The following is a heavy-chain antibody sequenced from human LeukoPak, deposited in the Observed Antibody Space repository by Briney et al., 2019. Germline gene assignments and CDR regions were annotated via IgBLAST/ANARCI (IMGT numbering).Heavy chain of an antibody. CDR3: AADWSLSTAYNRFKF. CDR2: IKYDGSEK. Sequence: GGSLRLSCAASGFIFSNHWMTWVRQAPGKGLEWVANIKYDGSEKCYVESVKGRFTISRDNARNSLYLQMNSLRVEDGAVYYCAADWSLSTAYNRFKFWGQGTLVTVSS. J-gene: IGHJ4*02. V-gene: IGHV3-7*03. CDR1: GFIFSNHW. D-gene: IGHD2/OR15-2a*01.